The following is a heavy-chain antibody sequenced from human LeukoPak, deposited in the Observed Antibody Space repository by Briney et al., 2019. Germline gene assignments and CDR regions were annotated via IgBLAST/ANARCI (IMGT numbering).Heavy chain of an antibody. D-gene: IGHD2-15*01. CDR3: ARGQVPIYSSFFDY. CDR1: GGSISSGGYY. V-gene: IGHV4-31*03. Sequence: SETLSLTCTVSGGSISSGGYYWSWIRQHPGKGLKWIGYIYYSGSTYYNPSLKSRVTMSVDTSKNQFSLKLSSVTAADTAVYYCARGQVPIYSSFFDYWGQGTLVTVSS. CDR2: IYYSGST. J-gene: IGHJ4*02.